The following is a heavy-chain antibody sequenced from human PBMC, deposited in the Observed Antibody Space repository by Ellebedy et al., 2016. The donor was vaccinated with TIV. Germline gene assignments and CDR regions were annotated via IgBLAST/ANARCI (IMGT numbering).Heavy chain of an antibody. V-gene: IGHV3-7*01. CDR1: GLTFSSSW. D-gene: IGHD2-21*01. CDR3: AREVGGGGAY. J-gene: IGHJ4*02. Sequence: GGSLRLXXVVSGLTFSSSWMHWVRQAPGKGLVWVANIKQDGSKKYYVDSVKGRFTISRDNAKNSLYLQMNSLRAEDTAVYYCAREVGGGGAYWGQGTLVTVSS. CDR2: IKQDGSKK.